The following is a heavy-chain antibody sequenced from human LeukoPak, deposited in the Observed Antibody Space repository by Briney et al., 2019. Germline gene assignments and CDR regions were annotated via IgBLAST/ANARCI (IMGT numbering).Heavy chain of an antibody. Sequence: GGSLRLSCAASGFTFSSYGMHWVRQAPGKGLEWVAVISYDGSNKYYADSVKGRFTISRDNSKNTLYLQMNSLRAEDTVVYYCAKNFIGAGSFDYWGQGTLVTVSS. CDR2: ISYDGSNK. V-gene: IGHV3-30*18. J-gene: IGHJ4*02. D-gene: IGHD5-12*01. CDR1: GFTFSSYG. CDR3: AKNFIGAGSFDY.